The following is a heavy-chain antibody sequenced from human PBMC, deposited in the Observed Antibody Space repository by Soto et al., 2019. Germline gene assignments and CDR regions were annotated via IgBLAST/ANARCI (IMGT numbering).Heavy chain of an antibody. CDR2: ISAYNGNT. CDR3: ARAYYDFWSGYSSYYYGMDV. V-gene: IGHV1-18*01. J-gene: IGHJ6*02. Sequence: ASVKVSCKASGYTFTSYGISWVRQAPGQGLEWMGWISAYNGNTNYAQKLQGRVTMTTDTSTSTAYMELRSLRSDDTAVYYCARAYYDFWSGYSSYYYGMDVWGQGTTVTVSS. CDR1: GYTFTSYG. D-gene: IGHD3-3*01.